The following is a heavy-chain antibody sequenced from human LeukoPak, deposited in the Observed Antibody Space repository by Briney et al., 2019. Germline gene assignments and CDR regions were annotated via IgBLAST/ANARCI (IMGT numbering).Heavy chain of an antibody. CDR3: ARDGFWNFDL. CDR1: GFIFSSNW. D-gene: IGHD2-2*03. CDR2: IQSDGSST. V-gene: IGHV3-74*01. Sequence: PGGSLRLSCAASGFIFSSNWMHWVRQAPGKGPVWVSRIQSDGSSTNYADSVKGRFTISRDNAKSTLYLQMNSLRAEDTAVYYCARDGFWNFDLRGRGTLVTVSS. J-gene: IGHJ2*01.